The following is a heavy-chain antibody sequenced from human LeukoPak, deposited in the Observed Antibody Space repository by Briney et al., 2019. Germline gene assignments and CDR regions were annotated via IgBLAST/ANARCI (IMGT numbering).Heavy chain of an antibody. J-gene: IGHJ4*02. V-gene: IGHV1-2*02. CDR3: ARDGYSGSYYWVY. CDR2: INPNSGGT. D-gene: IGHD1-26*01. Sequence: ASVKVSCKASGYTFTGYYMHWVRQAPGQGLEWMGWINPNSGGTNYAQKFQGRVTMTRDTSISTAYMELSRLRSDDTAVYYCARDGYSGSYYWVYWGQGTLVTVSS. CDR1: GYTFTGYY.